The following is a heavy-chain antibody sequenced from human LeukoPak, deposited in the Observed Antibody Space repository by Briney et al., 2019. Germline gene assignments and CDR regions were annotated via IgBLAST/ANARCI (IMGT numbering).Heavy chain of an antibody. CDR3: ARDCFLLWFGELVSGFDP. CDR2: IYYSGST. CDR1: GGSISSSSYY. V-gene: IGHV4-39*07. J-gene: IGHJ5*02. Sequence: SETLSLTCTVSGGSISSSSYYWGWIRQPPGKGLEWIGSIYYSGSTYYNPSLKSRVTISVDTSKNQFSLKLSSVTAADTAVYYCARDCFLLWFGELVSGFDPWGQGTLVTVSS. D-gene: IGHD3-10*01.